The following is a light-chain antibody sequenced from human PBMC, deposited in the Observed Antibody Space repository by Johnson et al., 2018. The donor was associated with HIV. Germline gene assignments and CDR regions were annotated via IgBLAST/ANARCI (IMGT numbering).Light chain of an antibody. CDR2: DNN. CDR3: GPWDSSLRTGF. J-gene: IGLJ1*01. Sequence: QSALTQPPSVSAAPGQKVTISCSGTSSNIGNNYVSWYQHLPGTAPKVLIYDNNKRPSGIPDRFSGSKSGTSATLGITGLQPGDEADYYCGPWDSSLRTGFFGTGTKVTVL. CDR1: SSNIGNNY. V-gene: IGLV1-51*01.